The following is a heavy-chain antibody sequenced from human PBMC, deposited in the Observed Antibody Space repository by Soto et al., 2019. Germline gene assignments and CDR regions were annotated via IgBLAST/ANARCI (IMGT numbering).Heavy chain of an antibody. CDR2: MNPNTGDT. Sequence: QVHLVQSGAEVKKPGASVKVSCEASGYTFSAYDINWVRQATGQGLEWMGWMNPNTGDTGYAQKFRGRVTMTRDTSINAAYLELSGLRSDDTAVYYCARPASFWSHSYKGLGYWGQGTLVTVSS. CDR1: GYTFSAYD. V-gene: IGHV1-8*01. CDR3: ARPASFWSHSYKGLGY. J-gene: IGHJ4*02. D-gene: IGHD3-3*01.